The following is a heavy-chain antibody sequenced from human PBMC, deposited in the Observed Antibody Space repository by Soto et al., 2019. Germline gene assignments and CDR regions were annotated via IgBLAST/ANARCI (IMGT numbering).Heavy chain of an antibody. D-gene: IGHD6-13*01. Sequence: PGESLKISCKGSGYSFTSYGIGWVRQMPGKGLEWMGIIYPGDSDTRYSPSFQGQVTISADKSISTAYLQWSSLKASDTAMYYCARTAAAGKYYYGTDVWGQGTTVTV. J-gene: IGHJ6*02. CDR2: IYPGDSDT. CDR1: GYSFTSYG. V-gene: IGHV5-51*01. CDR3: ARTAAAGKYYYGTDV.